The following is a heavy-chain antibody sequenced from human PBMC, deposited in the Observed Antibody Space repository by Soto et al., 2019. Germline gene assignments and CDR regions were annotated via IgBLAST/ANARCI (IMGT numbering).Heavy chain of an antibody. CDR2: ISGSGGST. CDR1: GFTFSSDA. J-gene: IGHJ4*02. D-gene: IGHD3-9*01. V-gene: IGHV3-23*01. CDR3: AKAGRYFDWLLSPLYY. Sequence: GGSLRLSCAASGFTFSSDAMSWVRQAPGKGLEWASAISGSGGSTYYADSVKGRFTISRDNSKNTLYLQMNSLRAEDTAVYYCAKAGRYFDWLLSPLYYWGQGTLVTVSS.